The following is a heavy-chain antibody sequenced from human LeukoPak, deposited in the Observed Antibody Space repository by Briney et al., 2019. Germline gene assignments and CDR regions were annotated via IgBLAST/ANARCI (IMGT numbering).Heavy chain of an antibody. V-gene: IGHV4-59*12. Sequence: SETLSLTCTVSGGSISSYYWSWIRQPPGKGLEWIGYIYYSGSTNYNPSLKSRVTISVDKSKNQFSLKLSSVTAADTAVYYCARASHPPEIVVVPAAMEHFDYWGQGTLVTVSS. CDR1: GGSISSYY. D-gene: IGHD2-2*01. CDR3: ARASHPPEIVVVPAAMEHFDY. CDR2: IYYSGST. J-gene: IGHJ4*02.